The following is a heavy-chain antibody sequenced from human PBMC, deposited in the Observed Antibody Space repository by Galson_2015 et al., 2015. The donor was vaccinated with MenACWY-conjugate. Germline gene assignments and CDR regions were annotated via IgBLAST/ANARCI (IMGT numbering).Heavy chain of an antibody. CDR3: ARAPLGYGYDYFDP. J-gene: IGHJ5*02. CDR2: INVGSGNT. D-gene: IGHD5-18*01. Sequence: SVKVSCKASGSTFSNYAMHWMRQAPGQRLEWMGWINVGSGNTRSAQKFQGRVTITTDTSASTAYMELSSLRSEDTAVYYCARAPLGYGYDYFDPWGQGTLVPVSS. V-gene: IGHV1-3*01. CDR1: GSTFSNYA.